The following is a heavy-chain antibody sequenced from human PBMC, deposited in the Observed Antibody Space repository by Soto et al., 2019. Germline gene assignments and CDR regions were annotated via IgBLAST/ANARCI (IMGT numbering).Heavy chain of an antibody. CDR2: ISYDGSNK. Sequence: PGGSLRLSCAASGFTFSSYGMHWVRQAPGKGLEWVAVISYDGSNKYYADSVKGRFTISRDNSKNTLYLQMNSLRAEDTAVYYCANTGSLGEPYYFDYWGQGTLVTVSS. CDR3: ANTGSLGEPYYFDY. CDR1: GFTFSSYG. D-gene: IGHD3-16*01. J-gene: IGHJ4*02. V-gene: IGHV3-30*18.